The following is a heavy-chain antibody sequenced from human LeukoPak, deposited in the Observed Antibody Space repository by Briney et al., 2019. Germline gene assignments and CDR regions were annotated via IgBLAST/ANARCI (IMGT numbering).Heavy chain of an antibody. J-gene: IGHJ4*02. D-gene: IGHD1-26*01. V-gene: IGHV3-15*01. CDR3: ATDLRWELRGDY. CDR1: GFTFSDTW. CDR2: IKSKTGGGTT. Sequence: GGSLRLSCAASGFTFSDTWMSWVRQAPGKGLEWIGRIKSKTGGGTTDFAAPVKGRFTISRDDSKNTLYLQMNSLKTEDTAVYYCATDLRWELRGDYWGQGTLVTVSS.